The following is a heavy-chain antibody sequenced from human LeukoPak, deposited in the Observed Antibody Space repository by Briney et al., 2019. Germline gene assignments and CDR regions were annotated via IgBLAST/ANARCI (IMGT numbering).Heavy chain of an antibody. CDR1: GGTFSSYT. J-gene: IGHJ4*02. D-gene: IGHD6-6*01. V-gene: IGHV1-46*03. CDR3: ARSDTEYSSSNSDY. Sequence: ASVKVSCKASGGTFSSYTISWVRQAPGQGLEWMGIINPSGGSTSYAQKFQGRVTMTRDTSTSTVYMELSSLRSEDTAVYYCARSDTEYSSSNSDYWGQGTLVTVSS. CDR2: INPSGGST.